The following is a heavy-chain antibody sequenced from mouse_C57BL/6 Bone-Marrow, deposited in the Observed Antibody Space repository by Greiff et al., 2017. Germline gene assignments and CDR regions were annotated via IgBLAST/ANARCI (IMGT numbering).Heavy chain of an antibody. CDR2: IHPNSGST. D-gene: IGHD4-1*01. V-gene: IGHV1-64*01. CDR3: ARLGCLPLSAMDY. J-gene: IGHJ4*01. Sequence: QVQLQQPGAELVKPGASVKLSCKASGYTFTSYWMHWVKQRPGQGLEWIGMIHPNSGSTNYNEKFKSKATLTVDKSSSTAYMQLSSLTSEDSAVYYCARLGCLPLSAMDYWGQGTSVTVSS. CDR1: GYTFTSYW.